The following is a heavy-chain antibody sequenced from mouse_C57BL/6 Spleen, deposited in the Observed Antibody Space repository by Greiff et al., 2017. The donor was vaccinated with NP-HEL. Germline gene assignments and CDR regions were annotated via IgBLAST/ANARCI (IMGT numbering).Heavy chain of an antibody. V-gene: IGHV1-80*01. CDR3: AYLDYYGSSPWFAY. CDR2: IYPGDGDT. Sequence: QVQLQQSGAELVKPGASVKISCKASGYAFSSSWMNWVKQRPGKGLEWIGQIYPGDGDTNYNGKFKGKATLTADKSSSTAYMQLSSLTSEDSAVYFCAYLDYYGSSPWFAYWGQGTLVTVSA. J-gene: IGHJ3*01. CDR1: GYAFSSSW. D-gene: IGHD1-1*01.